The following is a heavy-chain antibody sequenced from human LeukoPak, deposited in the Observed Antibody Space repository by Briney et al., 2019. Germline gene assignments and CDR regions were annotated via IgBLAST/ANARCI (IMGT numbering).Heavy chain of an antibody. J-gene: IGHJ4*02. Sequence: ASVKVSCTVSGYTLTELSMHWVRQAPGKGLEWMGGFDPEDGETIYAQKFQGRVTMTEDTSTDTAYMELSSLRSEDTAVYYCATLQNYDILTGYPYWGQGTLVTVSS. D-gene: IGHD3-9*01. CDR2: FDPEDGET. CDR1: GYTLTELS. CDR3: ATLQNYDILTGYPY. V-gene: IGHV1-24*01.